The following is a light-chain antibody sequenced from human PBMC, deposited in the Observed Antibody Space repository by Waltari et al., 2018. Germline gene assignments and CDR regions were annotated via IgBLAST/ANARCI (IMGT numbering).Light chain of an antibody. V-gene: IGLV3-19*01. J-gene: IGLJ2*01. CDR3: NSRDSSGNHPVV. Sequence: SSELTQDPAVSVALGQTVMITCQGDRLRNYYANWYQQKPGQAPVLVIYGKNNRPSGIPDRFSGSSSGNTASLTITGAQAEDEADYYCNSRDSSGNHPVVFGGGTRLTVL. CDR1: RLRNYY. CDR2: GKN.